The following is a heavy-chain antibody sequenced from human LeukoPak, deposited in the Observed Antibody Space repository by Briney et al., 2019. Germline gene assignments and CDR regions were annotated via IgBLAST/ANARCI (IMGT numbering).Heavy chain of an antibody. D-gene: IGHD2-8*01. J-gene: IGHJ4*02. V-gene: IGHV3-66*01. CDR3: ARVFPLYYYIDY. Sequence: GGSLRLSCAASGLTVSSNHMSWVRQAPGKGLEWVSVIYSDDNTYYADSVKGRFTISRDNSKNTLYLQINSLRAEDTAVYYCARVFPLYYYIDYWGQGTLVTVSS. CDR1: GLTVSSNH. CDR2: IYSDDNT.